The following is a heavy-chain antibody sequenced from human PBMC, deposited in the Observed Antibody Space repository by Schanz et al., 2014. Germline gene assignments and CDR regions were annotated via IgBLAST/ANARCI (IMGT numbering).Heavy chain of an antibody. D-gene: IGHD1-1*01. J-gene: IGHJ4*02. CDR1: GITFSSHS. Sequence: EVHLVESGGGLVQPGGSLRLSCAASGITFSSHSFNWVRQAPGKGLEWISYVSSSSNYTHYADSVKGRFTISRDNAKNSLYREMNSLRAEDTALYYCARDRRNADLDYWGQGTLVTVSS. V-gene: IGHV3-48*04. CDR2: VSSSSNYT. CDR3: ARDRRNADLDY.